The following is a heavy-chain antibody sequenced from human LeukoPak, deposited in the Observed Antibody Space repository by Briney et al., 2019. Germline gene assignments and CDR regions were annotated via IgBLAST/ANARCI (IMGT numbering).Heavy chain of an antibody. Sequence: GGSLRLSCTASGFTFSTYAMNWVGQAPGKGLEGVSDISGSGGSTYYAASVKGRFTISRDNSKNTLYLQMNSLRAEDTAVYYCAKARPRMDVWGHGTTVTVSS. V-gene: IGHV3-23*01. J-gene: IGHJ6*02. CDR3: AKARPRMDV. CDR2: ISGSGGST. CDR1: GFTFSTYA.